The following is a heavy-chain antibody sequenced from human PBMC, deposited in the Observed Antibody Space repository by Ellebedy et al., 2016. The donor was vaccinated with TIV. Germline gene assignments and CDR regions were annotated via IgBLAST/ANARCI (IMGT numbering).Heavy chain of an antibody. V-gene: IGHV3-7*01. CDR2: IKQDVSEK. Sequence: GESLKISCTASGLTFSTFWMTWVRQAQGKGLEWVANIKQDVSEKSYVDSVKGRFTISRDNAKNSLFLQMNGLRAEDTAVYYCATGYKAYWGQGTLVTVSS. CDR1: GLTFSTFW. J-gene: IGHJ4*02. CDR3: ATGYKAY. D-gene: IGHD1-14*01.